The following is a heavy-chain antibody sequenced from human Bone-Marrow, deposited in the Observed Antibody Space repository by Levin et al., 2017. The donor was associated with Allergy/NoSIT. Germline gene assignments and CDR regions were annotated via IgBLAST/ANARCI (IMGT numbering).Heavy chain of an antibody. V-gene: IGHV3-30*04. Sequence: GESLKISCAASGFTFSSYAMHWVRQAPGKGLEWVAVISYDGSNKYYADSVKGRFTISRDNSKNTLYLQMNSLRAEDTAVYYCARGPLRFLEWLFLPIDYWGQGTLVTVSS. CDR3: ARGPLRFLEWLFLPIDY. CDR2: ISYDGSNK. CDR1: GFTFSSYA. J-gene: IGHJ4*02. D-gene: IGHD3-3*01.